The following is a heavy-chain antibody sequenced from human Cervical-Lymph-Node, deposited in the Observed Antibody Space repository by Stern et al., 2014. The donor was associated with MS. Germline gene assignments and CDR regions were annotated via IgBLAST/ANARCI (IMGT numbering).Heavy chain of an antibody. J-gene: IGHJ4*02. D-gene: IGHD3-3*01. CDR3: ARQGYDFWSGYYVPYYFDY. CDR1: GYTFTSYY. Sequence: VQLVESGAEVKKPGASVKVSCKASGYTFTSYYMHWVRQAPGQGLEWMGIINPIGGSTSYAQKVQGRVTMTSDSSTSTVYMELSSMRSEDTAVYYCARQGYDFWSGYYVPYYFDYWGQGTLVTVSS. CDR2: INPIGGST. V-gene: IGHV1-46*03.